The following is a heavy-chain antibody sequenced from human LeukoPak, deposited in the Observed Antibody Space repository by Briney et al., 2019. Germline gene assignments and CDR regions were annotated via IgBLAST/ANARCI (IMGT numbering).Heavy chain of an antibody. CDR3: ARDHKLLWFGELFRDYYYYYYMDV. D-gene: IGHD3-10*01. J-gene: IGHJ6*03. Sequence: PSETLSLTCTVSGNSISSGYYWGWIRQPPGKGLEWIGSIYHSGSTYYNPSLKSRVTISVDTSKNQFSLKLSSVTAADTAVYYCARDHKLLWFGELFRDYYYYYYMDVWGKGTTVTVSS. V-gene: IGHV4-38-2*02. CDR1: GNSISSGYY. CDR2: IYHSGST.